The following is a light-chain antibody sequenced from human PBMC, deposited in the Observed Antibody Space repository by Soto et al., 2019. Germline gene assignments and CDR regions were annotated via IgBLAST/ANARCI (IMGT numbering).Light chain of an antibody. V-gene: IGKV3-20*01. CDR3: QQYGSSPRT. CDR2: GAS. J-gene: IGKJ1*01. Sequence: ERVKTESPGAVSVSRGESVTLSCRASQSVSSSYLTWYQQKPGQAPRLLIYGASSRATGIPDRFSGSGSGTDFTLTISRLEPEDFAVYYCQQYGSSPRTFGQGTKVDIK. CDR1: QSVSSSY.